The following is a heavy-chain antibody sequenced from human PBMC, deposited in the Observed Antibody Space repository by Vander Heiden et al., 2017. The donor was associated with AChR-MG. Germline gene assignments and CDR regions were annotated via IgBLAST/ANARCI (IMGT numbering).Heavy chain of an antibody. V-gene: IGHV3-33*01. Sequence: QVQLVESGGRVVQPGRSLRLSCAASESTFISYGIHWVRQAPGKGLEWVAVIWYDGSKKYYADSVKGRFTISRDNSKNTLYLQMNSLRAEDTAVYYCARDAQDIVVVAAATLSYYYMDVWGKGTTVTVSS. CDR1: ESTFISYG. J-gene: IGHJ6*03. CDR2: IWYDGSKK. D-gene: IGHD2-15*01. CDR3: ARDAQDIVVVAAATLSYYYMDV.